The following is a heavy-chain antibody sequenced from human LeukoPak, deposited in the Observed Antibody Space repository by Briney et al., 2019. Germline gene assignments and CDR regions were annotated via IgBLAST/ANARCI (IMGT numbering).Heavy chain of an antibody. D-gene: IGHD3-3*01. J-gene: IGHJ4*02. CDR3: ARGSGTFDY. Sequence: PGGSLRLFCAASGFTVSSNYVSWVRQAPGKGLELVSIIYSGGSTYYADSVKGRFTISRDNSKNTLYLQMNSLRAEDTAVYYCARGSGTFDYWGQGTLVTVSS. CDR2: IYSGGST. CDR1: GFTVSSNY. V-gene: IGHV3-53*01.